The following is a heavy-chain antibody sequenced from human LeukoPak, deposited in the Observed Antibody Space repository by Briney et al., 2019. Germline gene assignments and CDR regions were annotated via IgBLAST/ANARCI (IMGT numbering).Heavy chain of an antibody. CDR3: ARDRYGSGPIDY. V-gene: IGHV3-11*04. J-gene: IGHJ4*02. CDR2: ISSSGSTI. CDR1: GFTFSDYY. Sequence: GSLSLSFAASGFTFSDYYMSWIRQAPGKGLAWVSYISSSGSTIYYADSVKGRFTISRDNAKNSLYLQMNSLRAEDTAVYYCARDRYGSGPIDYWGQGTLVTVSS. D-gene: IGHD3-10*01.